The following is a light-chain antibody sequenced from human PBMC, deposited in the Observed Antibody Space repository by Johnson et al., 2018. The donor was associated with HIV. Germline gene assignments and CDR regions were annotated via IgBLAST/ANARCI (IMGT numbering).Light chain of an antibody. J-gene: IGLJ1*01. CDR1: SSNIGNNY. V-gene: IGLV1-51*02. CDR2: ENN. Sequence: QSVLTQPPSVSAAPGQKVTISCSGSSSNIGNNYVSWYQQLPGTAPKLLIYENNKRPSGIPDRFSGSKSGTSATLGITGLQTGDEADYYCGTWDSSLSAFYVCVTGTKVTVL. CDR3: GTWDSSLSAFYV.